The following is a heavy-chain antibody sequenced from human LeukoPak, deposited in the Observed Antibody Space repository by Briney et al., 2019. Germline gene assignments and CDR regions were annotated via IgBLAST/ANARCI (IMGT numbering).Heavy chain of an antibody. Sequence: SETLSLTCTVSGGSISSYYWSWIRQPPGKGLEWIGYIYYSGSTNYNPSLKSRVTISVDTSKNQFSLKLSSVTAADTAVYYCARLPGYSGYDFFDYWGQGTLVTVSS. CDR1: GGSISSYY. D-gene: IGHD5-12*01. CDR3: ARLPGYSGYDFFDY. CDR2: IYYSGST. V-gene: IGHV4-59*08. J-gene: IGHJ4*02.